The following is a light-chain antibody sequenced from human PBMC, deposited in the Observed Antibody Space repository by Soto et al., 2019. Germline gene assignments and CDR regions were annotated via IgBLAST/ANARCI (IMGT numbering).Light chain of an antibody. J-gene: IGKJ1*01. Sequence: IEMTQSPATLSVSPGERATLSCRASQNVYTNLAWYHQKPGQAPRLLIYGASTRATGIPARFSGSGSGTEFTLTISSLQSEDFAVYYCQQYNNWPPKFGQGTKVDI. CDR1: QNVYTN. CDR3: QQYNNWPPK. V-gene: IGKV3-15*01. CDR2: GAS.